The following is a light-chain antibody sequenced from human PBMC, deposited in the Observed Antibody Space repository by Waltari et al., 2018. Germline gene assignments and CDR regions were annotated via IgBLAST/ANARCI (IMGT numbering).Light chain of an antibody. CDR3: QTWDTGILV. J-gene: IGLJ3*02. CDR2: INSDGSH. V-gene: IGLV4-69*01. Sequence: QLVLTQSPSASASLGASVKVTCTLRSGHTSYAIQWHQQQPEKGPRYLMKINSDGSHSKGDGIPDRFSGSSSGAERYLTISSLQSEDDADYYCQTWDTGILVFGGGTKLTVL. CDR1: SGHTSYA.